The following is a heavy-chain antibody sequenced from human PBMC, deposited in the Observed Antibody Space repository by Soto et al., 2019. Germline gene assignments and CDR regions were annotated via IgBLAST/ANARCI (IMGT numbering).Heavy chain of an antibody. CDR1: GDSINNAEYY. CDR2: IYYSGTT. D-gene: IGHD3-10*01. CDR3: ARVRGHAFDI. Sequence: QVQLQESGPGLVKPSQTLSLKCSVSGDSINNAEYYWSWIRQHAGQGLEWIGYIYYSGTTYYNPSLKSRITISIDTPKNQFSLEMSSVTAADTAVYYCARVRGHAFDICGQGTMVTVSS. V-gene: IGHV4-31*03. J-gene: IGHJ3*02.